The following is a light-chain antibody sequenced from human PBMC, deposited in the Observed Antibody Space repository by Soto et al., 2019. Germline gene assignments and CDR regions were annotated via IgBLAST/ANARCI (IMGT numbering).Light chain of an antibody. V-gene: IGLV1-47*01. J-gene: IGLJ2*01. Sequence: QSVLTPPSSTSGTPGQSVIISCSGSRTNIETNHVYWYQQLPGTTPKVLIYRNSQRPSGVPDRFSASKSGTSASLAIDGLRAEDEGDYYCAAWDDRLSGVVFGGGTKLTVL. CDR1: RTNIETNH. CDR2: RNS. CDR3: AAWDDRLSGVV.